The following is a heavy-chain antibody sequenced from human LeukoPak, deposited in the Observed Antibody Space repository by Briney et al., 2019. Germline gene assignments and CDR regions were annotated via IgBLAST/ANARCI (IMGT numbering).Heavy chain of an antibody. CDR3: ARGRYYDFWSGYYPVVDSSARH. Sequence: ASVKVSCKASGYTFTSYGISWVRQAPGQGLEWMGWISAYNGNTNYAQKLQGRVTMTTDTSTSTAYMELRSLRSDDTAVYYCARGRYYDFWSGYYPVVDSSARHWGQGTLVTVSS. D-gene: IGHD3-3*01. CDR1: GYTFTSYG. CDR2: ISAYNGNT. J-gene: IGHJ4*02. V-gene: IGHV1-18*01.